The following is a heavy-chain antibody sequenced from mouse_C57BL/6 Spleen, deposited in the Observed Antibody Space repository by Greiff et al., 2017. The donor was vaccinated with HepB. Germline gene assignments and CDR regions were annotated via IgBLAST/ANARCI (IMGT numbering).Heavy chain of an antibody. J-gene: IGHJ4*01. D-gene: IGHD2-4*01. CDR3: ARRVYYDYDGAMDY. CDR2: INPGSGGT. CDR1: GYAFTNYL. V-gene: IGHV1-54*01. Sequence: QVQLQQSGAELVRPGPSVKVSCKASGYAFTNYLIEWVKQRPGQGLEWIGVINPGSGGTNYNEKFKGKATLTADKSSSTAYMQLSSLTSEDSAVYFCARRVYYDYDGAMDYWGQGTSVTVSS.